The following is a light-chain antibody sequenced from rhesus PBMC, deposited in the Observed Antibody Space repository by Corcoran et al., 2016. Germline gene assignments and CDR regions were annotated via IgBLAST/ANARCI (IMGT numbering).Light chain of an antibody. Sequence: EIVLAQSPATLSLSPGERATLSCRASQSVSSSLAWYRQKPGQVPRLLLYGASNRATGITDRFSGSGSGTDFTLKISSLESEDVWVYYCQRYSNWPRTFGQGTKVEIK. CDR2: GAS. J-gene: IGKJ1*01. CDR1: QSVSSS. V-gene: IGKV3-42*01. CDR3: QRYSNWPRT.